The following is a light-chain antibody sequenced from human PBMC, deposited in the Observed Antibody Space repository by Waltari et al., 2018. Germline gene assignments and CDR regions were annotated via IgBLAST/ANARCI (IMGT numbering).Light chain of an antibody. Sequence: SYELTQPPSVPVSPGQTARLTCPGDALANQYVYWYQQKPGQAPVLMIYKHTERPSGIPERFSGSSSGTTVTLTISGVQAEDEADYYCQSSDTNCTHVFGIGTKVTVL. CDR1: ALANQY. CDR3: QSSDTNCTHV. V-gene: IGLV3-25*03. CDR2: KHT. J-gene: IGLJ1*01.